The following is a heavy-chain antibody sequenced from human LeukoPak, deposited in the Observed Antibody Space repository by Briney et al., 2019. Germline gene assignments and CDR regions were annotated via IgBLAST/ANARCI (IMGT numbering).Heavy chain of an antibody. Sequence: PRRTLRLSCAPSGLTFADYGFSSVPAIPGKRRERGFGNNLNGASTGYADSVKGRFTISRDNAKTSLYLQMNSLRVEDTAIYYCAKVANYYYGSESYYFFEHWGQGTPVTASS. J-gene: IGHJ4*02. CDR2: NNLNGAST. CDR3: AKVANYYYGSESYYFFEH. V-gene: IGHV3-20*04. CDR1: GLTFADYG. D-gene: IGHD3-10*01.